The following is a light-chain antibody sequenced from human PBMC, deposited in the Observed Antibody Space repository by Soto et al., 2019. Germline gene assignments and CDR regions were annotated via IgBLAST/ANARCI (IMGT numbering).Light chain of an antibody. Sequence: QSVLTQPASVSGSPGQSITIACTGTSSDVGGYNYVSWYQQYPGKAPKLMIYDVSSRPAGVSHRFSGSKSGNTASLTISGLQAEDEADYYCSSYTSSNSYVFGTGTKLTVL. J-gene: IGLJ1*01. CDR2: DVS. CDR1: SSDVGGYNY. V-gene: IGLV2-14*01. CDR3: SSYTSSNSYV.